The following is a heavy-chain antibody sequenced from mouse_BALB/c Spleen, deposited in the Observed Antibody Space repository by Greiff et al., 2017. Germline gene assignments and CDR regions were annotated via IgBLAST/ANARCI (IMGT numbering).Heavy chain of an antibody. CDR2: IHPSDSET. CDR3: ARGRGRIYYAYGVFAY. D-gene: IGHD2-2*01. V-gene: IGHV1-61*01. CDR1: GYSFTSYW. Sequence: QVHVKQPGAELVRPGASVKLSCKASGYSFTSYWMNWVKQRPGQGLEWIGMIHPSDSETRLNQKFKDKATLTGDKSSSTAYMQLSSPTSEDPAVYYCARGRGRIYYAYGVFAYWGQGTLVTVSA. J-gene: IGHJ3*01.